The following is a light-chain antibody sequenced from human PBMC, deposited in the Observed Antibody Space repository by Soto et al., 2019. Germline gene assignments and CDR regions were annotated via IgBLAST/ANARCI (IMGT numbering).Light chain of an antibody. CDR3: CSFAGSDTYV. Sequence: QSALTQPASVSGSPGQSITISCTGTSSNVGTYNLVSWYQQHPGKVPKLMIYEDSKRPSGVSNRFSGSKSGNTASLTISGLQAEYEADYYCCSFAGSDTYVFGTGTKLTVL. CDR1: SSNVGTYNL. V-gene: IGLV2-23*01. J-gene: IGLJ1*01. CDR2: EDS.